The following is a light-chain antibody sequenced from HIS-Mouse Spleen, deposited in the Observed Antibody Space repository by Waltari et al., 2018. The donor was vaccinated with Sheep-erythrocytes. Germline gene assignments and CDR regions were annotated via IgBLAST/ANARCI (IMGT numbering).Light chain of an antibody. CDR1: KLGDKY. J-gene: IGLJ2*01. Sequence: SYELTQPPSVSVSPGQTASITCPGDKLGDKYACWYHQKPGQSPVLVIYQDGKRPSGVPARFSGTTSGNAATLTSGGTQAMDEADYSCQAWDSSTVVFGGGTKLTVL. CDR3: QAWDSSTVV. V-gene: IGLV3-1*01. CDR2: QDG.